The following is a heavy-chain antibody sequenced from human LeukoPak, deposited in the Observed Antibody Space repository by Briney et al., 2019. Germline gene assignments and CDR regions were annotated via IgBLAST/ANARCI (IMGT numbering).Heavy chain of an antibody. CDR3: AKDEKKRAVAGTPFDY. CDR2: ISWNSGSI. V-gene: IGHV3-9*03. J-gene: IGHJ4*02. Sequence: PGGSLRLSCAASGFTFDDYAMYWVQQAPGKGLEWVSGISWNSGSIGYADSVKGRFTISRDNAKNSLYLQMNSLRAEDMALYYCAKDEKKRAVAGTPFDYWGQGTLVTVSS. CDR1: GFTFDDYA. D-gene: IGHD6-19*01.